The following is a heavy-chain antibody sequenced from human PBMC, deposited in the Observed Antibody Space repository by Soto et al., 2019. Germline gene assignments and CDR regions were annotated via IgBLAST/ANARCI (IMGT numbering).Heavy chain of an antibody. Sequence: PGESLKISCKGSGYTFTDYWIGWVRQLPGKGLEWMGIIYPCDSDTIYSPSFQGHVTITVNKSTRTAYLQWNTLKASDTAMYYCARHMSNFRYYYYYMDVWGQGTMVTV. CDR3: ARHMSNFRYYYYYMDV. J-gene: IGHJ6*02. CDR2: IYPCDSDT. CDR1: GYTFTDYW. D-gene: IGHD3-16*01. V-gene: IGHV5-51*01.